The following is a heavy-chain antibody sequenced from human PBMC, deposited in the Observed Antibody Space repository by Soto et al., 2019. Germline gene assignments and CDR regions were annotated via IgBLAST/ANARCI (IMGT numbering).Heavy chain of an antibody. V-gene: IGHV4-59*08. D-gene: IGHD6-13*01. Sequence: SETLSLTCTVSGGSISSYYWSWIRQPPGKGLEWIGYIYYSGSTNYNPSLKSRVTISVDTSKNQFSLKLSSVTAADTAVYYCASTPLIAAAGGGGAFDIWGQGTMVTVSS. CDR2: IYYSGST. CDR1: GGSISSYY. CDR3: ASTPLIAAAGGGGAFDI. J-gene: IGHJ3*02.